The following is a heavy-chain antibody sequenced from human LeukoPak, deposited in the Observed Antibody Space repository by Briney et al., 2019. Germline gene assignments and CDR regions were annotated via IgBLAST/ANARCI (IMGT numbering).Heavy chain of an antibody. D-gene: IGHD4-17*01. J-gene: IGHJ4*02. CDR2: ISGSNSSI. CDR1: GFTFSSYS. V-gene: IGHV3-48*01. Sequence: GGSLRLSCAASGFTFSSYSMSWVRQAPGKGLEWVSYISGSNSSIYYADSVKGRFTISRDNARNSLYLQMNSLRAEDTAVYYCARAPLMYGDYADWGPGTLVTVSS. CDR3: ARAPLMYGDYAD.